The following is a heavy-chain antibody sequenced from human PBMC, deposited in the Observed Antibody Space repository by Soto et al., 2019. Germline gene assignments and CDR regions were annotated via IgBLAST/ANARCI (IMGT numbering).Heavy chain of an antibody. CDR2: ISAYNGNT. CDR1: GYTFTSYG. D-gene: IGHD2-21*02. J-gene: IGHJ4*02. V-gene: IGHV1-18*01. CDR3: ARGPYCGGDCYSNLDY. Sequence: ASVKVSCKASGYTFTSYGISWVRQAPGQGLEWMGWISAYNGNTNYAQKLQGRVTMTTDTSTSTAYMELRSLRSDDTAVYYCARGPYCGGDCYSNLDYWGQGTLVTVSS.